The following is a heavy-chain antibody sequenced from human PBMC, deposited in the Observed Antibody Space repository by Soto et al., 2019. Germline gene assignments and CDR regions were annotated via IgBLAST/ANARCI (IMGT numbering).Heavy chain of an antibody. CDR2: IYYSGST. D-gene: IGHD4-17*01. J-gene: IGHJ4*02. Sequence: QVQLQESGPGLVKPSETLSLTCTVSGGSISSHYWSWIRQPPGKGLEWIGYIYYSGSTNYNPSLKSRVTISVDTSKNQFSLKLSSVTAADTAVYYCARRYGGHFDYWGQGTLVTVSS. CDR1: GGSISSHY. CDR3: ARRYGGHFDY. V-gene: IGHV4-59*08.